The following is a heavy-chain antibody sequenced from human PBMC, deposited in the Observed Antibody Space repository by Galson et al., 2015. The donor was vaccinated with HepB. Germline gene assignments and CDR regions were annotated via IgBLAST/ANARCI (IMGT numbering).Heavy chain of an antibody. CDR2: IYLGDSDI. CDR1: GYTLNTYW. Sequence: QSGAEVKKPGESLKISCKGSGYTLNTYWIGWVRQMPGKGLEWMGIIYLGDSDIRYSPSFQGQVTISADKSISTAYLQWRSLKASDTAMYYCARQKDRGFPIDYWGQGTLVTVSS. J-gene: IGHJ4*02. V-gene: IGHV5-51*01. CDR3: ARQKDRGFPIDY.